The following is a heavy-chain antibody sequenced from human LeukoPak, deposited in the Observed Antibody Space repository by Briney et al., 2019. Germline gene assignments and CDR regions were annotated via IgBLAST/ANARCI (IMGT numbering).Heavy chain of an antibody. V-gene: IGHV1-2*02. CDR2: INPSSGGT. D-gene: IGHD1-26*01. CDR3: ARDVYSGGYFDAFYM. Sequence: GSVRVSCKASGCTFTGYYMRWVRQAPGQGLEWMAWINPSSGGTNYAQTLQGRVTMTRDTSISTPYMELSRLRSDDTAVYYCARDVYSGGYFDAFYMGGLGTMVTVS. J-gene: IGHJ3*02. CDR1: GCTFTGYY.